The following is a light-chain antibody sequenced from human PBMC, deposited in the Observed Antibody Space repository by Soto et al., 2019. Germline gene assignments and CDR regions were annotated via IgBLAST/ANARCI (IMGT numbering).Light chain of an antibody. J-gene: IGKJ5*01. V-gene: IGKV3-11*01. CDR3: QHRKT. CDR2: DAS. Sequence: EIVLTQSPATLSLSAGERAALSCRASQSISNYLAWYQQRPGRAPRLLIDDASKRATGIPDRFSGSGSGADFTLSISSLEPEDFAVYYCQHRKTFGQGTRLEMK. CDR1: QSISNY.